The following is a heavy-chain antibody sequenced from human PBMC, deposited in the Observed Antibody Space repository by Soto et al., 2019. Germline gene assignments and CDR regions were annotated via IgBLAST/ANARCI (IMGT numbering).Heavy chain of an antibody. Sequence: TLSLTCAVYGGSFSGYYWGWIRQPPGKGLEWIGEINHSGSTNYNPSLKSRVTISVDTSKNQFSLKLSSVTAADTAVYYCARLRRAGSSPGNKRVRFDPWGQGTRVTVSS. D-gene: IGHD6-19*01. V-gene: IGHV4-34*01. CDR1: GGSFSGYY. CDR3: ARLRRAGSSPGNKRVRFDP. CDR2: INHSGST. J-gene: IGHJ5*02.